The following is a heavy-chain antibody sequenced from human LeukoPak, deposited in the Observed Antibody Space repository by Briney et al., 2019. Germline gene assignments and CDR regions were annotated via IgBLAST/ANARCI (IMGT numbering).Heavy chain of an antibody. Sequence: ASVKVSCKASGYTFTSYGINWVRQAPGQGLEWMGWISAYNGNTNYAQKLQGRVTMTTDTSTSTAYMELRSLRSDDTAVYYCARGGLVAVTGTLGYWGQGTLVTVSS. V-gene: IGHV1-18*04. D-gene: IGHD6-19*01. CDR2: ISAYNGNT. CDR3: ARGGLVAVTGTLGY. J-gene: IGHJ4*02. CDR1: GYTFTSYG.